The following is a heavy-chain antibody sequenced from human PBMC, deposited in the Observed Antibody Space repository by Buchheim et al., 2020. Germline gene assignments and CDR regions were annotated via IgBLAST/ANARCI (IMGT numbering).Heavy chain of an antibody. CDR2: ISGSGGST. V-gene: IGHV3-23*01. CDR3: AKFTGATPYYYYYYGMDV. J-gene: IGHJ6*02. Sequence: EVQLLESGGGLVQPGGSLRLSCAASGFTFSSYAMSWVRQAPGKGLEWVSAISGSGGSTYYADSVKGRFTISRDNSKNTLYLQMNSLRAEDTAVYYCAKFTGATPYYYYYYGMDVWGQRTT. D-gene: IGHD1-26*01. CDR1: GFTFSSYA.